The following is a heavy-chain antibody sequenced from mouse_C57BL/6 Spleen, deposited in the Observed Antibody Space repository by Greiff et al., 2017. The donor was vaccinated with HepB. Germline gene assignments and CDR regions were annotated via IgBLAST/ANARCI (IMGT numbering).Heavy chain of an antibody. V-gene: IGHV5-17*01. CDR1: GFTFSDYG. D-gene: IGHD2-5*01. J-gene: IGHJ3*01. CDR2: ISSGSSTI. Sequence: DVKLVESGGGLVKPGGSLKLSCAASGFTFSDYGMHWVRQAPEKGLEWVAYISSGSSTIYYADTVKGRFTISRDNAKNTLFLQMTSLRSEDTAMYYCARLTYSISWFAYWGQGTLVTVSA. CDR3: ARLTYSISWFAY.